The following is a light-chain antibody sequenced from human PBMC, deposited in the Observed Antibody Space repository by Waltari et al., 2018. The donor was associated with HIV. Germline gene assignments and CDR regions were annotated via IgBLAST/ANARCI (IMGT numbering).Light chain of an antibody. J-gene: IGLJ3*02. CDR1: SADIGRYS. CDR3: ATWDNSLSIGV. CDR2: DTY. V-gene: IGLV1-51*01. Sequence: QPVLTQPPSVSAAPGQKVTISCSGSSADIGRYSVSWYQQFPGTAPRRLIFDTYKRPSGIPDRFSASKSGTSATLDITGLQTGDEADYYCATWDNSLSIGVFGGGTKLTVL.